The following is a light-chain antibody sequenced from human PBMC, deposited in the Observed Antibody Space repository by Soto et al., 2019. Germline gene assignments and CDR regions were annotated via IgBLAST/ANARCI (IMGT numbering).Light chain of an antibody. J-gene: IGLJ1*01. CDR1: SSDVGGYNY. Sequence: QPELKQPASVTGAARQALTISNTGTSSDVGGYNYVSWYQHHPGKAPKLLIYDVSNRPSGISNRFSGSKSDNTASLTISGLQPEDEADYYCSSYTTSNTRQIVFGTGTKVTVL. V-gene: IGLV2-14*03. CDR2: DVS. CDR3: SSYTTSNTRQIV.